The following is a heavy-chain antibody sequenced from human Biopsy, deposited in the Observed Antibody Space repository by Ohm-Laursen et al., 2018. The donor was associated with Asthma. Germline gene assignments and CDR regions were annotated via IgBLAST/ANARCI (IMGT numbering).Heavy chain of an antibody. V-gene: IGHV1-69*01. D-gene: IGHD2-15*01. CDR1: GGTFSNYA. CDR2: IIPMFGTT. J-gene: IGHJ6*02. Sequence: GSSVKVSCKASGGTFSNYAISWVRQAPGQGLEWMGGIIPMFGTTNYAQKFQGRVTITADESTSTAYMELSSLRSDDTAVYYCASPTYCSGSSCINNYYYALDVWDQGTTVTVTS. CDR3: ASPTYCSGSSCINNYYYALDV.